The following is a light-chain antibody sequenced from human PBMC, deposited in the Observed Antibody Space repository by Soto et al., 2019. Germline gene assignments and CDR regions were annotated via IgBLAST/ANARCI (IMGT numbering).Light chain of an antibody. V-gene: IGLV2-14*01. CDR1: SSDVGGYNY. CDR3: GSYTTCSTWV. J-gene: IGLJ3*02. Sequence: QSVLTQPASVSGSPGQSITISCTGTSSDVGGYNYVSWYQQHPGKAPKLMIYEVTNRPSGVSDRFSGSKSGNTASLTISGLQAEDEADYYCGSYTTCSTWVFGGGTKLTVL. CDR2: EVT.